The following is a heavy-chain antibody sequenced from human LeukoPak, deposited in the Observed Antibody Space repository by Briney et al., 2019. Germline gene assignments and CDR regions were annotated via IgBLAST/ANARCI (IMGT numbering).Heavy chain of an antibody. CDR2: IQYDGSNK. D-gene: IGHD3-10*01. J-gene: IGHJ4*02. Sequence: GGSLRLSCAPSAFTFNKYGMHWVRQAPGKGLEWLTFIQYDGSNKFYADSVKGRFTISRDNSKNRLYLQMNSLRVEDTAVYYCAKSTGSTPTHTLDYWGQGTRVTVSS. CDR3: AKSTGSTPTHTLDY. CDR1: AFTFNKYG. V-gene: IGHV3-30*02.